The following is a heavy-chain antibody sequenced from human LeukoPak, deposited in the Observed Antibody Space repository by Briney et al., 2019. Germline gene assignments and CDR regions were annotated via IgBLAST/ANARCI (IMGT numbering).Heavy chain of an antibody. CDR1: GDSVSSNSAA. J-gene: IGHJ5*02. Sequence: SQTLSLTCAISGDSVSSNSAAWNWIRQSPSRGLEWLRRTYYRSKWYNDYAVSVKSRITINPDTSKNQFSLQLNSVTPEDTAVYYCAREVAMIRGVKNWFDRWGQGTLVTVSS. D-gene: IGHD3-10*01. CDR2: TYYRSKWYN. V-gene: IGHV6-1*01. CDR3: AREVAMIRGVKNWFDR.